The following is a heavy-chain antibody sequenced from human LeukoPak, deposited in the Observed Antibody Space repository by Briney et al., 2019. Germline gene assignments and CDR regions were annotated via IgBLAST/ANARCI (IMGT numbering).Heavy chain of an antibody. J-gene: IGHJ3*02. Sequence: SVKGRFTISRDNAKNSLYLQINSLRAEDTAVYYCARTIFGVVRGMNRGYIDAFDIWGQGTMVTVSS. D-gene: IGHD3-3*01. V-gene: IGHV3-21*01. CDR3: ARTIFGVVRGMNRGYIDAFDI.